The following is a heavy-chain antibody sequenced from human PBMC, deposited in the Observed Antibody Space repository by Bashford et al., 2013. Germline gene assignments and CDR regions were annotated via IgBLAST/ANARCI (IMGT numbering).Heavy chain of an antibody. CDR2: TRHDGGT. V-gene: IGHV3-66*01. CDR1: GFTVSRNN. D-gene: IGHD3-16*02. J-gene: IGHJ4*02. Sequence: GSLRLSCEAAGFTVSRNNMNWVRQAPGKGLEWVAVTRHDGGTYYADSVQGRFIIVRDISNNTVYLQMNRLRAEDTAIYYCAKDLSLWGYFDFWGQGILVTVSS. CDR3: AKDLSLWGYFDF.